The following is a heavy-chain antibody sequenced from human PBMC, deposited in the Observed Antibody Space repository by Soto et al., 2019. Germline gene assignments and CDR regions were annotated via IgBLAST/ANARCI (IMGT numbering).Heavy chain of an antibody. J-gene: IGHJ6*02. D-gene: IGHD2-15*01. CDR1: GYTFTSYG. CDR3: ARDTGVVVVAATLPTYYYYGMDV. CDR2: ISAYNGNT. V-gene: IGHV1-18*01. Sequence: ASVKVSCKASGYTFTSYGISWVRQAPGQGLEWMGWISAYNGNTNYAQKLQGRVTMTTDTSTSTAYMELWSLRSDDTAVYYCARDTGVVVVAATLPTYYYYGMDVWGQGTTVTVSS.